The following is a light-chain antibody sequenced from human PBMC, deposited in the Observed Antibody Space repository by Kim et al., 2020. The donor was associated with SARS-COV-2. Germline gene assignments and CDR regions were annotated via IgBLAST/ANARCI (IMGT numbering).Light chain of an antibody. CDR1: QSISGY. CDR2: AAS. Sequence: ASVGDRVTITCRASQSISGYLNWYQQKPGKAPDLLIYAASNLHDGVPSRFSGSGFGTDFTLTIRSLQPEDLATYYCQQSYSAPYTFGQGTKLEI. CDR3: QQSYSAPYT. V-gene: IGKV1-39*01. J-gene: IGKJ2*01.